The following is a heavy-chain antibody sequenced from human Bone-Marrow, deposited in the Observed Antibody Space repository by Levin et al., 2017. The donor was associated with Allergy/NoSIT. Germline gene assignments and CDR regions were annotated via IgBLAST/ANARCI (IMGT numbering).Heavy chain of an antibody. CDR2: ISSSSSYI. CDR3: VPDFDSSGDYSGDY. D-gene: IGHD3-22*01. J-gene: IGHJ4*02. CDR1: GFTFSSYS. V-gene: IGHV3-21*01. Sequence: GGSLRLSCAASGFTFSSYSMNWVRQAPGKGLEWVSSISSSSSYIYYADSVKGRFTISRDNAKNSLYLQMNSLRAEDTAVYYCVPDFDSSGDYSGDYWGQGTLVTVSS.